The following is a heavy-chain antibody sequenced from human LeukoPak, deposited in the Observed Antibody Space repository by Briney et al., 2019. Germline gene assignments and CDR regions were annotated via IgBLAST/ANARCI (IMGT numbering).Heavy chain of an antibody. Sequence: GGSLRLSCAASGFTFSDHYMSWIRPAPGKGLEWVSYISSSSSYTNYADSVKGRFTISRDNAKNSLYLQMNSLRAEDTAVYYCASGYSSSWYRIDYWGQGTLVTVSS. D-gene: IGHD6-13*01. J-gene: IGHJ4*02. CDR2: ISSSSSYT. CDR3: ASGYSSSWYRIDY. CDR1: GFTFSDHY. V-gene: IGHV3-11*03.